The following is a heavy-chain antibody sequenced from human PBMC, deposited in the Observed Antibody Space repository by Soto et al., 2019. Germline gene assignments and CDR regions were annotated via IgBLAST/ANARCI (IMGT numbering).Heavy chain of an antibody. CDR2: IYSSGST. D-gene: IGHD6-25*01. J-gene: IGHJ4*02. V-gene: IGHV4-59*01. CDR3: ARFGYFRSVSGFDY. CDR1: GGSISSYY. Sequence: QVQLQESGPGLVKPSETLSLTCTVSGGSISSYYWSWIRQPPGKGLEGIGYIYSSGSTNYNPSLKSRVTISVDSSKNQFSLKLSSATAADTAVYYCARFGYFRSVSGFDYWGQGTLVTVSS.